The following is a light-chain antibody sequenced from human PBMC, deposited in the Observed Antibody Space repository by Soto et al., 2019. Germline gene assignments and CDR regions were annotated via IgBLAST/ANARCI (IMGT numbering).Light chain of an antibody. Sequence: DIQMTQSPSTLSASVVDRVTISCRASQTISSWLAWYQQKPGKAPKLLIYQASRLESGVPSRFRGSGSGTEFTLTISSLRPDDFATYYCQQYNSNSRTFGQGTKVDIK. CDR1: QTISSW. CDR3: QQYNSNSRT. J-gene: IGKJ1*01. V-gene: IGKV1-5*03. CDR2: QAS.